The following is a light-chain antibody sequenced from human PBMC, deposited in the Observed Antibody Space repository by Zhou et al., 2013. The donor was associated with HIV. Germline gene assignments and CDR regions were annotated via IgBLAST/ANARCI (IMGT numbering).Light chain of an antibody. CDR1: QGISSW. J-gene: IGKJ2*03. CDR2: DVS. V-gene: IGKV1-12*01. Sequence: IQLTQSPSSLSASVGDRVTITCRASQGISSWLGWYQQRPGKVPKLLIYDVSKLESGVPSRFSGSGSGTEFTLTISSLQPEDFATYYCQQTYSTPRSFGQGTKLEIK. CDR3: QQTYSTPRS.